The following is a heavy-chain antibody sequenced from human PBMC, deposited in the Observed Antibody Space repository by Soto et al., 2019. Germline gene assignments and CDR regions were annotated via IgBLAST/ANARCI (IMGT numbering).Heavy chain of an antibody. V-gene: IGHV5-10-1*01. CDR2: INPSDSYT. D-gene: IGHD2-2*02. CDR1: GYSFTSYW. Sequence: GESLKLSCHGSGYSFTSYWIGWVRQRPGKGLEWMGRINPSDSYTTYSPSFQGHVTISTDKSFSTAYLQWSGLKASDTAMYYCARLGYCTGTSCYTFDSWGQGTLVTVSS. CDR3: ARLGYCTGTSCYTFDS. J-gene: IGHJ4*02.